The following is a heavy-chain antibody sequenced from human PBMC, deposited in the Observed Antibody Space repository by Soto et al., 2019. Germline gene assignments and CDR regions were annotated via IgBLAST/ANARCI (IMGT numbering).Heavy chain of an antibody. D-gene: IGHD3-10*01. J-gene: IGHJ4*02. CDR3: ATDDYGIVPY. V-gene: IGHV1-2*02. Sequence: HVQLVQSGTEVKKPGASVRVSCMVSGYPFTTYYIHWVRQAPGQGLEWMGWIDPRSGGTVYEQTFQGRVTMTRDTSISTVYMDLSGLTSDDTALYYCATDDYGIVPYWGQGSLVTVSS. CDR1: GYPFTTYY. CDR2: IDPRSGGT.